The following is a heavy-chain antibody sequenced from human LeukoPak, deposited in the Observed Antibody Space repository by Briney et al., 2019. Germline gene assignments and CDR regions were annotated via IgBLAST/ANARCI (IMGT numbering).Heavy chain of an antibody. CDR2: ISSSGTTI. V-gene: IGHV3-48*03. J-gene: IGHJ4*02. CDR3: ARGPSGYHNT. Sequence: GGSLRLSCAGSGFTFSSYDMNWVRQAAGKGLEWVSYISSSGTTIYYADSVKGRFTISRDNAKNTLYLQMNSLRAEDTAVYYCARGPSGYHNTGGQGTLVTVSS. D-gene: IGHD5-12*01. CDR1: GFTFSSYD.